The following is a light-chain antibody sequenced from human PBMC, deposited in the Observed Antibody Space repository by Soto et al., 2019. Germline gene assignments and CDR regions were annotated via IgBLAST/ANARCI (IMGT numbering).Light chain of an antibody. Sequence: DVQLTQSPSFMSLSAGDRVTITCRASQGISNSLAWYQQKPGKAPKLLIYSASTLQSGVPSRFSGGFSGTEFILTISSLQPDDFATYYCQQYYDYPWTFGQGTKVEIK. CDR1: QGISNS. CDR3: QQYYDYPWT. J-gene: IGKJ1*01. V-gene: IGKV1-9*01. CDR2: SAS.